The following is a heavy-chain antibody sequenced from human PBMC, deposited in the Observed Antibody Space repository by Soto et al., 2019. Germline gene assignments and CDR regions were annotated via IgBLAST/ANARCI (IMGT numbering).Heavy chain of an antibody. CDR2: IDPSDSQT. V-gene: IGHV5-10-1*01. CDR3: ARQIYDSDTGPNFQYYFDS. D-gene: IGHD3-22*01. J-gene: IGHJ4*02. Sequence: GESLKISCKGSGYSFAGYWITWVRQKPGKGLEWMGRIDPSDSQTYHSPSFRGHVTISVTKSIATVFLQWSSLRASDTAMYYCARQIYDSDTGPNFQYYFDSWGQGTPVTVSS. CDR1: GYSFAGYW.